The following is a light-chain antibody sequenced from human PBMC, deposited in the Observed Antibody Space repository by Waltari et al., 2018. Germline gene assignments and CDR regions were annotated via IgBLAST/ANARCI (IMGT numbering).Light chain of an antibody. CDR2: GVA. J-gene: IGLJ3*02. CDR1: SRDVGAYNH. CDR3: TSYTSSSTWV. Sequence: QSALTQPASVSGFPGQSITIPCTGASRDVGAYNHVPWYQQHPGKAPKLMIYGVANRPSGVSNRFSGSKSGNTASLTISGLQAEDEADYYCTSYTSSSTWVFGGGTKLTVL. V-gene: IGLV2-14*03.